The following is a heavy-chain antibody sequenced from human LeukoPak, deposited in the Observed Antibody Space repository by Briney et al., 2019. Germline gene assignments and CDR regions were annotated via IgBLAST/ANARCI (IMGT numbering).Heavy chain of an antibody. CDR1: GYTFTSYW. D-gene: IGHD3-22*01. V-gene: IGHV5-51*01. CDR3: ARRYYYDSSGYYLAHDAFDI. Sequence: GASLKISCKGSGYTFTSYWIGWVRQMPGKGLEWMGIIYNGDSENRYSPSFQGQVTISADKSISTAYLQWSSLKASDTAMYYCARRYYYDSSGYYLAHDAFDIWGQGTMVTVSS. CDR2: IYNGDSEN. J-gene: IGHJ3*02.